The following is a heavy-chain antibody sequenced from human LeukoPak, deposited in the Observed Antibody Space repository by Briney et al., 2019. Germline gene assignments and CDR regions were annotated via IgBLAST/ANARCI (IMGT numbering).Heavy chain of an antibody. J-gene: IGHJ3*02. CDR3: ARATTPNYGSGSYEI. Sequence: GESLKISCKGSGYSFASYWISWVRQMPGKGLEWMGRIDPSDSYTNYSPSFQGHVTISADKSISTAYLQWSSLKASDTAMYYCARATTPNYGSGSYEIWCQGTMVTVSS. V-gene: IGHV5-10-1*01. D-gene: IGHD3-10*01. CDR2: IDPSDSYT. CDR1: GYSFASYW.